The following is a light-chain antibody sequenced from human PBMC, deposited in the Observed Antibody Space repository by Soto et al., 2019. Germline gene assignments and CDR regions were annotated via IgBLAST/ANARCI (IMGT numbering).Light chain of an antibody. CDR1: QSISAW. J-gene: IGKJ1*01. V-gene: IGKV1-5*03. Sequence: DIQMTQSPSTLSASVGDSVSINCRASQSISAWLAWYQQKPGKAPRLLIYKASTLEIGVPSRFSGSGSGTEGTITISSLQPDDGEIYDCQQYNDYSWTFGQGTKVDIK. CDR3: QQYNDYSWT. CDR2: KAS.